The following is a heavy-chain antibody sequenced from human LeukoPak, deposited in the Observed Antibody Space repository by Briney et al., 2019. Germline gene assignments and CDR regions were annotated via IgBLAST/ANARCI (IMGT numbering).Heavy chain of an antibody. D-gene: IGHD6-19*01. Sequence: PSETLSLTCTVSGGSISGYYWSWIRQPPGKGLEWIGYIYYSESTNYNPSLKSRVTISIDTSKNQFSLELSSVTAADTAVYFCARHPGIPVAGTSWFDPWGQGTLVTVSS. CDR2: IYYSEST. CDR3: ARHPGIPVAGTSWFDP. V-gene: IGHV4-59*08. CDR1: GGSISGYY. J-gene: IGHJ5*02.